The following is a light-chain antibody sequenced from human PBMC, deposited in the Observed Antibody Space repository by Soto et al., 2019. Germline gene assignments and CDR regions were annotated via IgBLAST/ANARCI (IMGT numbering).Light chain of an antibody. CDR2: APS. J-gene: IGKJ4*01. V-gene: IGKV1-39*01. CDR3: QQSYRAPLT. Sequence: DIQMTQSPSSLSASVGDRFTVTCRASQTISNYLNWYQQKPGIAPKVLISAPSSLQSGVPSRFSGNGSGTDFTLTISRLQREDFATYYCQQSYRAPLTFGGGTKVDIK. CDR1: QTISNY.